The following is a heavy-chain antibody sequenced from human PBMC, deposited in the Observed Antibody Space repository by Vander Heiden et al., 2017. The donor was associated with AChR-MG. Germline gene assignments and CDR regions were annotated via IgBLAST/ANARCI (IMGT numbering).Heavy chain of an antibody. CDR1: GSSFRSYD. V-gene: IGHV3-13*01. Sequence: EVQLVESGGGLVQPGGSLRRSCAASGSSFRSYDMHWVRKGTGKGLEWVAGIGTAGDTYYPGSVKGRFTISRENAKNSLFLQMNSLRAEDTAIYYCTRGTPGTTKGDYFDYWGQGSLVTVSS. D-gene: IGHD1-1*01. CDR2: IGTAGDT. J-gene: IGHJ4*02. CDR3: TRGTPGTTKGDYFDY.